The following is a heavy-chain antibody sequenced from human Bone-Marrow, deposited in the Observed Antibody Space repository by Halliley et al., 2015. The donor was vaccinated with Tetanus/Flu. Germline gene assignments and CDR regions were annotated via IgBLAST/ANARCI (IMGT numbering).Heavy chain of an antibody. J-gene: IGHJ4*02. V-gene: IGHV4-4*02. Sequence: GDTDARGSSNYNPSLQSRVTISVDKSKNQFSLTLRSMTAADTAVYYCARENSFDSGTYFFDYWGLGTLVTVAS. D-gene: IGHD3-10*01. CDR2: TDARGSS. CDR3: ARENSFDSGTYFFDY.